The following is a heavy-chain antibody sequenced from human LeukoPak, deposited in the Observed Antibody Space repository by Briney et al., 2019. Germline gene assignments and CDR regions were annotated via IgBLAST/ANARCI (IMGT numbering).Heavy chain of an antibody. V-gene: IGHV1-18*01. CDR1: GYTFTSYG. CDR2: ISTYNGNT. CDR3: ARDGVSGVCNY. Sequence: EASVKVSCKASGYTFTSYGISWVRQAPGQGLEWMGWISTYNGNTNYAQKLQGRVTMSTDTSTSTAYMELRSLRSDDTAVYYCARDGVSGVCNYWGQGTLVTVSS. J-gene: IGHJ4*02. D-gene: IGHD3-3*01.